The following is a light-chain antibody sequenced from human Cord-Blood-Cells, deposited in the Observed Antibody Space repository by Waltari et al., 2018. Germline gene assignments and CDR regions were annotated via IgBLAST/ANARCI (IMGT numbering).Light chain of an antibody. CDR1: SLRSYY. Sequence: SSELTQDPAVSVALGQTVRITCQGDSLRSYYASWYQQKPGQAPVIGNYVKTNRPSGIPDRFSGSSAGNTASLTITGAQAEDEADYYCNSRDSSGNHLVFGGGTKLTVL. CDR3: NSRDSSGNHLV. CDR2: VKT. V-gene: IGLV3-19*01. J-gene: IGLJ2*01.